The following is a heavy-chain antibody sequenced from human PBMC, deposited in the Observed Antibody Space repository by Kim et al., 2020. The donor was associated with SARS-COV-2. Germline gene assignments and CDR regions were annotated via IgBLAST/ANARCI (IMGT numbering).Heavy chain of an antibody. J-gene: IGHJ5*02. CDR2: INHSGST. CDR1: GGSFSGYY. D-gene: IGHD3-16*02. CDR3: ARYYVWGSYRYGGFDP. V-gene: IGHV4-34*01. Sequence: SETLSLTCAVYGGSFSGYYWSWIRQPPGKGLEWIGEINHSGSTNYNPSLKSRVTISVDTSKNQFSLKLSSVTAADTAVYYCARYYVWGSYRYGGFDPWGQGTLVTVSS.